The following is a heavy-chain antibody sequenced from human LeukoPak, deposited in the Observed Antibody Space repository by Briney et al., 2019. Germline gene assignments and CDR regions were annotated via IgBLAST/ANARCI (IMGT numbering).Heavy chain of an antibody. CDR2: IYYSGSP. Sequence: SETLSLTCTVSGGSISSSSYYWGWIRQPPGKGLEWIGSIYYSGSPYYNPSLKSRVTISVDTSKNQFSLKLSSVTAADTAVYYCARSLGYDFGYWGQGTLVTVSS. CDR3: ARSLGYDFGY. D-gene: IGHD5-12*01. V-gene: IGHV4-39*07. J-gene: IGHJ4*02. CDR1: GGSISSSSYY.